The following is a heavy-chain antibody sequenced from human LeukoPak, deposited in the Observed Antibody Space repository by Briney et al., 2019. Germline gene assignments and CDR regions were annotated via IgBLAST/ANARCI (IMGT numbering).Heavy chain of an antibody. CDR2: IYYSGST. V-gene: IGHV4-39*01. D-gene: IGHD2-2*02. J-gene: IGHJ5*02. Sequence: SETLSLTCTVSGGSISSSSYYWGWLRQPPGKGLEWSGSIYYSGSTYYNPSLKSRVTISVDTSKNQFSLKLSSVTAADTAVYYCARQRVPATIGGNWFDPWGQGTLVTVSS. CDR3: ARQRVPATIGGNWFDP. CDR1: GGSISSSSYY.